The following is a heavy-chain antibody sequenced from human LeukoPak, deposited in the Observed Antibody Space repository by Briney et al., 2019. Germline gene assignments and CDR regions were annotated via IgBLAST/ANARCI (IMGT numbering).Heavy chain of an antibody. V-gene: IGHV3-7*01. D-gene: IGHD3-10*01. CDR2: IKQDGSEK. CDR3: ARDMYYYGSGPDY. J-gene: IGHJ4*02. Sequence: GGSLRLSCAASGFTFSSYWMSWVRQAPGKGLEWVANIKQDGSEKYYVDSVKGRFTISRDNAKNSLYLQMNSLRAEDTAAYYCARDMYYYGSGPDYWGQGTLVTVSS. CDR1: GFTFSSYW.